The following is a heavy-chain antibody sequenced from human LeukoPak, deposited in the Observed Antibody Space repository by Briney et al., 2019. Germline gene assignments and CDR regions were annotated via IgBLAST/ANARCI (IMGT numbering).Heavy chain of an antibody. CDR2: VHLDGRT. D-gene: IGHD3-3*01. Sequence: SETLSLPCGGSGGSFINTNWWTWVRQPPGKGLEWVGDVHLDGRTNYNPSLESRLTMSVDVSENPVSLKLTSVTAADMAVYYCAREGGFYRPLDYSGQGTLVTVSS. V-gene: IGHV4-4*02. CDR3: AREGGFYRPLDY. CDR1: GGSFINTNW. J-gene: IGHJ4*02.